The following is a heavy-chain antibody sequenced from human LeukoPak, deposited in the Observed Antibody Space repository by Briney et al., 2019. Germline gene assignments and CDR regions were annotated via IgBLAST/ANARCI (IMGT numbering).Heavy chain of an antibody. CDR3: ARHSGFEVFWSPRCDP. J-gene: IGHJ5*02. CDR2: IYYSGST. CDR1: GGSISSYY. V-gene: IGHV4-59*08. Sequence: PSETLSLTCTVSGGSISSYYWSWIRQPPGKGLEWIGYIYYSGSTNYNPSLKSRVTISVDTSKNQFSLKLSSVTAADTAVYYCARHSGFEVFWSPRCDPWGQGTLVTVSS. D-gene: IGHD3-3*01.